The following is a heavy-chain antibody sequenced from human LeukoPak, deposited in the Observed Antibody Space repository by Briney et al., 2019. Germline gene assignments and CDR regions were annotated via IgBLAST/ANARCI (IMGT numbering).Heavy chain of an antibody. CDR1: GGSTNSDLYY. CDR3: ARGSGWNSFDP. V-gene: IGHV4-61*02. Sequence: PSQTLSLTCTISGGSTNSDLYYWAWIRQPAGKRLEWIGRIYTNGWTDYNPSLKSRVTISVDTSKNQFSLKLSFVTAADTAFYYCARGSGWNSFDPWGQGTLVTVSS. D-gene: IGHD6-19*01. J-gene: IGHJ5*02. CDR2: IYTNGWT.